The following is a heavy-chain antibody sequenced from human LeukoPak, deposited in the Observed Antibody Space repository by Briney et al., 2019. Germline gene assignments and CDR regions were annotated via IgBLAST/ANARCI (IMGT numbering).Heavy chain of an antibody. CDR3: TRGGEMAYVGPRGY. J-gene: IGHJ4*01. CDR2: IAGDGSSV. D-gene: IGHD5-24*01. CDR1: GFTFSNYW. Sequence: WGSLRLSCVGSGFTFSNYWMHWVRQVPGKGLVWISRIAGDGSSVIDADSVKGRFTISRDNAKNTLYLQMNSLRVDDTAVYYCTRGGEMAYVGPRGYWEHGSLVTVSS. V-gene: IGHV3-74*01.